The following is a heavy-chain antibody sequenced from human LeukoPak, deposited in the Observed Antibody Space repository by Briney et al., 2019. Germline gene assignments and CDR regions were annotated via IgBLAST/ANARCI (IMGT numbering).Heavy chain of an antibody. CDR2: IYHSGST. CDR3: ARVGYCSGGSCFDYYYGMDV. J-gene: IGHJ6*02. D-gene: IGHD2-15*01. Sequence: SETLSLTCAVSGGSISSSNWWSWVRQPPGKGLEWIGEIYHSGSTNYNPSLKSRVTISVDKSKNQFSLKLSSVTAADTAVYYCARVGYCSGGSCFDYYYGMDVWGQGTTVTVSS. V-gene: IGHV4-4*02. CDR1: GGSISSSNW.